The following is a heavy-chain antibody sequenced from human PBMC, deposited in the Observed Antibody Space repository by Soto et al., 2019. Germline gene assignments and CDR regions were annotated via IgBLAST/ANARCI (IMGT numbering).Heavy chain of an antibody. V-gene: IGHV3-33*01. Sequence: QVQLVESGGGVVQPGTSLRLSCAASGFNFNNYGMHWVRQAPGKGLEWVAVIWNDGNGYYYANSVEGRFTISRDNSKNTLYLQMSSLRAEDTVVYYCARRQISPPTRGAASARGGMDVWGQGTTVTVSS. CDR2: IWNDGNGY. J-gene: IGHJ6*02. D-gene: IGHD6-13*01. CDR1: GFNFNNYG. CDR3: ARRQISPPTRGAASARGGMDV.